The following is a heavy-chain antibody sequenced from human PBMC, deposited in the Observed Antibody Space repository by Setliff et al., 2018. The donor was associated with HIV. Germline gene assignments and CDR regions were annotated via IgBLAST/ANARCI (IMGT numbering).Heavy chain of an antibody. J-gene: IGHJ4*02. D-gene: IGHD2-2*01. CDR3: ARVPPR. CDR1: GYSISSGYY. CDR2: IYHSGST. Sequence: SETLSLTCAVSGYSISSGYYWGWIRQPPGKGLEWIGNIYHSGSTYYNPSLKSRVTISVDTSKNQFSLKLRSVTAADTAVYYCARVPPRWGQGILVTVSS. V-gene: IGHV4-38-2*01.